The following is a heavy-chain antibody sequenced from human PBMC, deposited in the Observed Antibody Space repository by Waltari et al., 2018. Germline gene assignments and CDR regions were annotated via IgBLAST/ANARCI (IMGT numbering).Heavy chain of an antibody. D-gene: IGHD4-17*01. CDR2: MNPNRGNT. Sequence: QVQLVQSGAEVKKPGASVKVSCKASGYTFTSYDINWVRQATGQGLEWMGWMNPNRGNTGYAQKFQGRVTITRNTSISTAYMELSSLRSEDTAVYYCARESVRHYGDYESDFDYWGQGTLVTVSS. CDR3: ARESVRHYGDYESDFDY. CDR1: GYTFTSYD. V-gene: IGHV1-8*03. J-gene: IGHJ4*02.